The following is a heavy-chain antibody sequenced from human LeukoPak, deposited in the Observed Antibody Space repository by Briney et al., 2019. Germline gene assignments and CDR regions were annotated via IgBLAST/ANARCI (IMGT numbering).Heavy chain of an antibody. CDR3: ARSDDYGDYQRY. Sequence: ASVKVSCKASGYTFTSYYMHWVRQAPGQGLEWMGWINPNSGGTNYAQKFQGRVTMTRDTSISTAYMELSRLRSDDTAVYYCARSDDYGDYQRYWGQGTLVTVSS. CDR1: GYTFTSYY. CDR2: INPNSGGT. V-gene: IGHV1-2*02. J-gene: IGHJ4*02. D-gene: IGHD4-17*01.